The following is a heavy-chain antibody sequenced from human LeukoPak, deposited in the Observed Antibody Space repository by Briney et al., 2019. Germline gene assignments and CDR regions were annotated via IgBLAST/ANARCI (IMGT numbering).Heavy chain of an antibody. V-gene: IGHV3-23*01. CDR2: ISGSGIST. Sequence: GGSLRLSCAAAGFTFSDYGMNWVRQAPGKGLEWVSGISGSGISTYYADSVKGRFTISRDNSKNTLYLQMNSLRVEDTAVYYCTTEPTGYLYLGPDASDIWGQGTMVTVSS. J-gene: IGHJ3*02. D-gene: IGHD3-9*01. CDR3: TTEPTGYLYLGPDASDI. CDR1: GFTFSDYG.